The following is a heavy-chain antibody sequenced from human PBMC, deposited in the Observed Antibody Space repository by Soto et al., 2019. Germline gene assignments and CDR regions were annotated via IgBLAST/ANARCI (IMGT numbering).Heavy chain of an antibody. CDR3: ADKDYYDSSGYYVSAFDI. V-gene: IGHV3-23*01. D-gene: IGHD3-22*01. Sequence: GGSLRLSCAASGFTFSSYAMSWVRQAPGKGLEWVSAISGSGGSTYYADSVKGRFTISRDNSKNTLYLQMNSLRAEDTAVYYCADKDYYDSSGYYVSAFDIWGQGTMVTVSS. CDR2: ISGSGGST. CDR1: GFTFSSYA. J-gene: IGHJ3*02.